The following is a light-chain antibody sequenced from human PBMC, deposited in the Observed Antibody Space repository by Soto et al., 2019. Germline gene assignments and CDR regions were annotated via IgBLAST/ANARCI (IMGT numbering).Light chain of an antibody. CDR1: QSISRSY. V-gene: IGKV3D-20*02. J-gene: IGKJ5*01. CDR2: GAS. CDR3: QQRSNWPT. Sequence: EIVLTQSPATLSLSPGESATLSCRASQSISRSYLAWYQQKPGQAPRPLIFGASSRASDIPGRFSGSGSGTDFTLTISSLEPEDFAVYYCQQRSNWPTFGQGTRLEIK.